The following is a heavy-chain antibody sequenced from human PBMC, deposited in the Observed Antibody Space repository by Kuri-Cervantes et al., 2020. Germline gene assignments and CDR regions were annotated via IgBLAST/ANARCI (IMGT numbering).Heavy chain of an antibody. V-gene: IGHV3-53*05. CDR3: ANEDYGDYSGYY. D-gene: IGHD4-17*01. Sequence: GGSLRLSCAASGFSVSTNYMSWVRQAPGKGLEWVSVLYSDATTYYADSVKGRFTISRDNSKNTLYLQMNSLRAEDTAVYYCANEDYGDYSGYYWGQGTLVTVSS. CDR1: GFSVSTNY. J-gene: IGHJ4*02. CDR2: LYSDATT.